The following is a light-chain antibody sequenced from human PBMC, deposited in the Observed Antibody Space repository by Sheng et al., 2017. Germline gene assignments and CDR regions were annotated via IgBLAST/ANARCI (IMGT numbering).Light chain of an antibody. Sequence: EKVMTQSPGTLSLSPGESATFSCRASQGIRRALAWYQQKPGQAPRLLIYDASIRATGVPDRFSASGSGTDFTLTITSLEPEDLAVYYCQQRSAWPPWTFGQGTKVEF. V-gene: IGKV3-11*01. CDR2: DAS. CDR3: QQRSAWPPWT. J-gene: IGKJ1*01. CDR1: QGIRRA.